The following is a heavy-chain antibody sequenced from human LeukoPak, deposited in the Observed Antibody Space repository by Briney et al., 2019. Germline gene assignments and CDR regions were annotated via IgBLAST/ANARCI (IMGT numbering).Heavy chain of an antibody. CDR1: GLTVADYG. Sequence: GGSLRLSCAASGLTVADYGMSWVRQAPRKGLEWVSGIDWSGESTSYADSVKGRFTISRDNSENILYLHMNNLRAEDTALYYCARDLSARWYSLGFWGRGTLVTVSS. CDR2: IDWSGEST. V-gene: IGHV3-20*04. CDR3: ARDLSARWYSLGF. J-gene: IGHJ4*02. D-gene: IGHD2-15*01.